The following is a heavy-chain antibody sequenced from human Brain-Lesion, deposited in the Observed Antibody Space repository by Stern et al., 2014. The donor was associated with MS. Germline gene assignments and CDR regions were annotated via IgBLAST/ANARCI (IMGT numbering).Heavy chain of an antibody. CDR3: AHRRPHYASWDNGDFDY. Sequence: QVTLRESGPALVPPTQTLTLTCTFSGFPLRTDGVGVGWLRQPPGQALESLALIYWDNDKRYRPSMRSRLTITKDTSRNQVVLTMSNMDPVDTATYYCAHRRPHYASWDNGDFDYWGQGALVTVSS. CDR1: GFPLRTDGVG. D-gene: IGHD3-3*01. J-gene: IGHJ4*02. V-gene: IGHV2-5*02. CDR2: IYWDNDK.